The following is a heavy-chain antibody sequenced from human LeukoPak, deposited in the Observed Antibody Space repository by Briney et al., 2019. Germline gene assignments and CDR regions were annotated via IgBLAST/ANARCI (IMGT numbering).Heavy chain of an antibody. Sequence: SGGSLRLSCAASGFPFSSYGMHWVRQAPGKGLEWFSFITTNGNSIYYADSVRGRFTISRDDAKNSLYLQINSLRAEDTAVYYCARDRAVANIGQLSPFHYCGQGTLVTVSS. V-gene: IGHV3-48*03. D-gene: IGHD6-19*01. J-gene: IGHJ4*02. CDR2: ITTNGNSI. CDR1: GFPFSSYG. CDR3: ARDRAVANIGQLSPFHY.